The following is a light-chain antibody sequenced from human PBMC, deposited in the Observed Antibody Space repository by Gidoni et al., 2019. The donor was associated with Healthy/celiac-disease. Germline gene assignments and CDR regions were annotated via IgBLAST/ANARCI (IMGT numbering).Light chain of an antibody. CDR3: QQYGSY. CDR1: QSFSSSD. Sequence: EIVLTQSPGPLSLSPGERATLPCRASQSFSSSDLAWYQQKPGQAPRLLIYGASSRATCIPDRFSGSGSGTDFTLTISRLEPEDFAVYYCQQYGSYFGGGTKVEIK. J-gene: IGKJ4*01. V-gene: IGKV3-20*01. CDR2: GAS.